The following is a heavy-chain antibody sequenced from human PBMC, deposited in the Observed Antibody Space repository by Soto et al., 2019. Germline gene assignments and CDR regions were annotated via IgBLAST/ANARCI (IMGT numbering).Heavy chain of an antibody. J-gene: IGHJ4*02. CDR3: AKDRRVTRGSISPFDY. Sequence: PGGSLRLSCAASGFTFSSYAMSWVRQAPGKGLEWVSTISGSGGSTYYADSENGRFAISRDTTKTTLYLQMNSLRAEDTVVYYCAKDRRVTRGSISPFDYWGQGTLVTVSS. CDR1: GFTFSSYA. CDR2: ISGSGGST. D-gene: IGHD4-4*01. V-gene: IGHV3-23*01.